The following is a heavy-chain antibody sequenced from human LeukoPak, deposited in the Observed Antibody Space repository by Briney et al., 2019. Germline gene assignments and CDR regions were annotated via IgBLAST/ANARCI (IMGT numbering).Heavy chain of an antibody. CDR1: GFTFGDYA. V-gene: IGHV3-11*04. J-gene: IGHJ4*02. Sequence: GGSLRLSCTASGFTFGDYAMTWVRQAPGKGLEWVSYISSSGSTIYYADSVKGRFTISRDNAKNSLYLQMNSLRAEDTAVYYCASTTVAGGTDYWGQGTLVTVSS. D-gene: IGHD6-19*01. CDR3: ASTTVAGGTDY. CDR2: ISSSGSTI.